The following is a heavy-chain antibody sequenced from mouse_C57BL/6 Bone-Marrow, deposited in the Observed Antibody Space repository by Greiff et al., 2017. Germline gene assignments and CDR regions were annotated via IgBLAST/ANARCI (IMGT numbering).Heavy chain of an antibody. V-gene: IGHV1-58*01. CDR1: GYTFTSYG. CDR2: IYNGNGDT. J-gene: IGHJ3*01. Sequence: EVQLQQSGAELVRPGSSVKMSCKTSGYTFTSYGINWVKQRPGQGLEWIGYIYNGNGDTEYNESFKGKAILTSDTSSSTAYLQLSSLTSEDSAIYFCASGGGKPLLSYWGRGTLVTVSA. D-gene: IGHD6-1*01. CDR3: ASGGGKPLLSY.